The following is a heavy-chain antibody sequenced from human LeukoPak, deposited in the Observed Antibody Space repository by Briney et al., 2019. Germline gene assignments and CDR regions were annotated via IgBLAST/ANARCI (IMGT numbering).Heavy chain of an antibody. Sequence: GGSLRLSCAASGFTFSSYSMNWVRQAPGKGLEWVSYISSSSSTIYYADSVKGRFTISRDNAKNPLYLQMNSLRAEDTAVYYCARSSGYCSGGSCYYYYYYMDVWGKGTTVTVSS. V-gene: IGHV3-48*01. CDR3: ARSSGYCSGGSCYYYYYYMDV. J-gene: IGHJ6*03. CDR2: ISSSSSTI. D-gene: IGHD2-15*01. CDR1: GFTFSSYS.